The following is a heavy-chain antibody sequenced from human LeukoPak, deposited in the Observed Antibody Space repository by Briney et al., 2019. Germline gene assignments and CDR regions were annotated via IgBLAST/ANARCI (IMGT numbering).Heavy chain of an antibody. J-gene: IGHJ6*02. CDR1: GSSISSNY. V-gene: IGHV4-59*12. Sequence: SETMSLTCTVSGSSISSNYWSWIRQPPGKGLEWIGYIYYSGSTNYNPSLKSRVTISVDKSKNQFSLKLSSVTAADTAVYYCARDGGLGHCSSTSCPGDGMDVWGQGTTVTVSS. CDR2: IYYSGST. CDR3: ARDGGLGHCSSTSCPGDGMDV. D-gene: IGHD2-2*03.